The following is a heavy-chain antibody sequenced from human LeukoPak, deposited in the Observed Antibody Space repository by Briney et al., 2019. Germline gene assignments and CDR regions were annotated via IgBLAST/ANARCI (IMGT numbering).Heavy chain of an antibody. Sequence: ASVKVSCKVSGYTLTELSMHWVRQAPGKGLEWMGGFDPEDGETIYAQKFQGRVTMTEDTSTDTAYMELSSLRSEDTAVYYCATRVYCSSTSCYTVDYWGQGTLVTVSS. V-gene: IGHV1-24*01. CDR2: FDPEDGET. D-gene: IGHD2-2*01. CDR1: GYTLTELS. CDR3: ATRVYCSSTSCYTVDY. J-gene: IGHJ4*02.